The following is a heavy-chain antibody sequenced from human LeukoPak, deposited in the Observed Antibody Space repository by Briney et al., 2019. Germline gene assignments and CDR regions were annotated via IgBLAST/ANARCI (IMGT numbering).Heavy chain of an antibody. D-gene: IGHD3-22*01. CDR3: AIYPIHYYDSSGDY. CDR1: GFNFVTYT. V-gene: IGHV3-23*01. J-gene: IGHJ4*02. CDR2: IAYSGEAK. Sequence: PGGSLRLSCAASGFNFVTYTMTWVRQAPGKGLEWVSVIAYSGEAKYYADSVRGRFTISRDNSKNTLYLQMDSLRAEDTAVYYCAIYPIHYYDSSGDYWGQGTLVTVSS.